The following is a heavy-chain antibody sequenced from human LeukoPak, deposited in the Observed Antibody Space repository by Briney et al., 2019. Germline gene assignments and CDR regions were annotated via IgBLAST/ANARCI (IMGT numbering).Heavy chain of an antibody. Sequence: SETLSLTCTVSGYSISSGYYWGWIRQPPGKGLEWIGSIYHSGSTYYNPSLKSRVTISVDTSKNQFSLKLSSVTAADTAVYYCARDRGSEVTWGQGALVTVS. CDR1: GYSISSGYY. CDR2: IYHSGST. CDR3: ARDRGSEVT. J-gene: IGHJ5*02. V-gene: IGHV4-38-2*02.